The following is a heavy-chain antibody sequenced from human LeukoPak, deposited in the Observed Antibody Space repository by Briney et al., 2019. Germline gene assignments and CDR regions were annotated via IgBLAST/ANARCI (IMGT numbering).Heavy chain of an antibody. Sequence: GGSLRLSCAASGFTLSRYAMSWVRHAPGKGLEWVSDVSTSGGSTYYADSVKGRFTISRDNSKNTLHLQMNSLRAEDTAIYYFAKQAYDSPRTDFDYWGQGTLVTVSS. CDR3: AKQAYDSPRTDFDY. D-gene: IGHD3-22*01. J-gene: IGHJ4*02. CDR1: GFTLSRYA. CDR2: VSTSGGST. V-gene: IGHV3-23*01.